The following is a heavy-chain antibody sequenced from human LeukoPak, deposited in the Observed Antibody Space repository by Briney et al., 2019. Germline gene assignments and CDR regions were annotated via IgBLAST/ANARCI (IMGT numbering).Heavy chain of an antibody. V-gene: IGHV3-23*01. D-gene: IGHD3-16*02. Sequence: GGALTLSCAASGFSFGSYDKSWVRHAPGKGLELVSSISHTGYNIYYADSVKGRFTISRANSQTLYLQMNGLRVEDTALYLCAKGATGSYSAWGSHRSDVWGKGITVTVSS. CDR2: ISHTGYNI. CDR3: AKGATGSYSAWGSHRSDV. J-gene: IGHJ6*04. CDR1: GFSFGSYD.